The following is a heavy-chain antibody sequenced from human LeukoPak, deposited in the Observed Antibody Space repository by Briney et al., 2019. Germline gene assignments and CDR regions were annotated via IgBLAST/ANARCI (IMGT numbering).Heavy chain of an antibody. CDR3: ARSYDFWSGPPFDP. V-gene: IGHV1-2*02. J-gene: IGHJ3*01. CDR1: GYTFTGHY. Sequence: ASVKVSCKASGYTFTGHYMHWVRQAPGQGLEWMGWINPNSGGTKYAQKFQGRVTLTRDTSISTAYMELSRLRCDDTAVYYCARSYDFWSGPPFDPWGQGTMVTVSS. D-gene: IGHD3-3*01. CDR2: INPNSGGT.